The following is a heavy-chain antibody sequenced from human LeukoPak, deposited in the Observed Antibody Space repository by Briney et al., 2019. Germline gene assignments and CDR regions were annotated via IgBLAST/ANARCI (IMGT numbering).Heavy chain of an antibody. CDR1: GFTFSSYS. J-gene: IGHJ4*02. CDR2: ISSSSSYI. V-gene: IGHV3-21*01. CDR3: ARGPSGYHNT. Sequence: PGGSLRLSCAASGFTFSSYSMNWVRQAPGKGLEWVSSISSSSSYIYYADSVKGRFTISRDNSKNTLYLQMNSLSAEDTAVYYCARGPSGYHNTGGQGTLVTVSS. D-gene: IGHD5-12*01.